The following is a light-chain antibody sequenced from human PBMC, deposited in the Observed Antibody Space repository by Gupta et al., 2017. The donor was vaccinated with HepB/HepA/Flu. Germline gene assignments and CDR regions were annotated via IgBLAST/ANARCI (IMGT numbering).Light chain of an antibody. CDR3: QQADSSPPA. CDR2: AAS. V-gene: IGKV1-39*01. CDR1: EKIKSY. Sequence: DVQLTQSPFSLSASVGDTVTITCRASEKIKSYVNWYQHKPGQAPKLLIYAASRLISGVPSRFSGSQSGTEFTLTITGLKPEDFATYYCQQADSSPPAFGQGTKVEI. J-gene: IGKJ1*01.